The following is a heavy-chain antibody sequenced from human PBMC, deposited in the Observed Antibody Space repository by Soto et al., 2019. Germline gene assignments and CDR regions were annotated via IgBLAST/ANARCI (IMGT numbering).Heavy chain of an antibody. D-gene: IGHD6-13*01. CDR3: ARGAGLYSSSWPTYVDY. J-gene: IGHJ4*02. Sequence: SETLSLTCAVYGGSFSGYYWSWIRQPPGKGLEWIGEINHSGSTNYNPSLKSRVTISVDTSKNQFSLKLSSVTAADTAVYYCARGAGLYSSSWPTYVDYWGQGTLVTVSS. V-gene: IGHV4-34*01. CDR2: INHSGST. CDR1: GGSFSGYY.